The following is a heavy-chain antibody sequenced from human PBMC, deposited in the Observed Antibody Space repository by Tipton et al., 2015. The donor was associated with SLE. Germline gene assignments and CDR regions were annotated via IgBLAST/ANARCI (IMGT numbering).Heavy chain of an antibody. CDR2: IKQDGSDK. D-gene: IGHD1-1*01. CDR3: ARAGSLTVAGTISDH. Sequence: SLRLSCAASGFTFSSYWVTWVRQAPAKGLEWVVNIKQDGSDKYYVDSVKGRFTLSRDNAKNSLYLQMNNLRAEDTAVYYCARAGSLTVAGTISDHWGQGTRVTVSS. J-gene: IGHJ4*02. V-gene: IGHV3-7*01. CDR1: GFTFSSYW.